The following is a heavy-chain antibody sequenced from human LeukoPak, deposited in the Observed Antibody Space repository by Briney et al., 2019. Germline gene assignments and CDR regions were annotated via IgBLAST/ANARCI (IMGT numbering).Heavy chain of an antibody. CDR1: GGSFSGYY. CDR2: INHSGST. D-gene: IGHD3-10*01. V-gene: IGHV4-34*01. J-gene: IGHJ3*02. Sequence: SETLSLTCAVYGGSFSGYYWSWIRQPPGKGLEWIGEINHSGSTNYNSSLKSRVTISVDTSKNQFSLKLSSVTAADTAVYYCARHYRGAKPARAFDIWGQGTLVIVSS. CDR3: ARHYRGAKPARAFDI.